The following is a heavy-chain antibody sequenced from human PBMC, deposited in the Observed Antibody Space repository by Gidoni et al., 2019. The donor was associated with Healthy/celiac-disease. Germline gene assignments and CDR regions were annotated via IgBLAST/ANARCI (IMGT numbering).Heavy chain of an antibody. CDR3: AKSMGAFTITVMDV. CDR1: GFTFSSYG. J-gene: IGHJ6*02. CDR2: ISYDGSNK. V-gene: IGHV3-30*18. Sequence: QVQLVESGGGVVQPGRSLRLSCAASGFTFSSYGMHWVRQAPGKGLEWVAVISYDGSNKYYADSVKGRFTISRDNSKNTLYLQMNSLRAEDTAVYYCAKSMGAFTITVMDVWGQGTTVTVSS. D-gene: IGHD5-12*01.